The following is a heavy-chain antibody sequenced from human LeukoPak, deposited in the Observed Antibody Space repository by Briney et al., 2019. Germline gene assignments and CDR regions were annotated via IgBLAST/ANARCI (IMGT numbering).Heavy chain of an antibody. J-gene: IGHJ5*02. D-gene: IGHD1-26*01. CDR1: GGSISSSY. CDR2: FSYSAST. CDR3: ARDIGGSYYPNWFDP. V-gene: IGHV4-59*01. Sequence: GSLCLTRTVSGGSISSSYWSWVRQPPGEGLEWVGYFSYSASTIYNPSLKSRVTISVDTSKNQFSLKLSSVTAADTAVYYCARDIGGSYYPNWFDPWGQGTLVTVSS.